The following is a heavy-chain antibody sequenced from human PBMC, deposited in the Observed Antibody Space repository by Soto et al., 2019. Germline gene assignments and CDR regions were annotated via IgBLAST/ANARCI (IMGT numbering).Heavy chain of an antibody. CDR3: AKAPYYYYGMDV. V-gene: IGHV3-9*01. CDR1: GFTFDDYA. CDR2: ISWNSGSI. Sequence: EVQLVESGGGLVQPGRSLRLSCAASGFTFDDYAMHWVRQAPGKGLEWVSGISWNSGSIGYADSVKGRFTISRDNAKNSLYLLMNSLRAEDTALYYCAKAPYYYYGMDVWGQGTTVTVSS. J-gene: IGHJ6*02.